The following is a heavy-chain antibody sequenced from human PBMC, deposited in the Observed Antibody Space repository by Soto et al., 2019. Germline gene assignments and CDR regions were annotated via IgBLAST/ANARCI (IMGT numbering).Heavy chain of an antibody. D-gene: IGHD3-10*01. CDR1: GFSFSDYA. CDR2: ISGGGGSA. CDR3: AKGGSGSYSNYYYYGMDV. Sequence: EVQLLESGGGLVQPGGSLRLSCAASGFSFSDYAMSWVRQAPGKGLEWVSGISGGGGSADYADSVKGRFTISRDNSKNTLHVQMNSLRDEDTAIYFCAKGGSGSYSNYYYYGMDVWGQGTTVTVSS. V-gene: IGHV3-23*01. J-gene: IGHJ6*02.